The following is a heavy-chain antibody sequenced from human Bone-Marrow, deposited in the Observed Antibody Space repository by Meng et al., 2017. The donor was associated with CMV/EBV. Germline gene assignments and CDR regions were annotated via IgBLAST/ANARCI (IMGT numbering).Heavy chain of an antibody. Sequence: YGGSFSGYYWSWIRQPPGKGLEWIGEINHSGSTNYNPSLKSRVTISVDTSKNQFSLKLSSVTAADTAVYYCARGPIRFLERRNWFDPWGQGTLVTVSS. CDR3: ARGPIRFLERRNWFDP. CDR1: GGSFSGYY. CDR2: INHSGST. D-gene: IGHD3-3*01. V-gene: IGHV4-34*01. J-gene: IGHJ5*02.